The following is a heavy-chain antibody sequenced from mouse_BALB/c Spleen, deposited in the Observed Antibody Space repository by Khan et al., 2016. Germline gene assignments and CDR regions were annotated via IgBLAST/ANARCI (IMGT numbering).Heavy chain of an antibody. Sequence: VQLQESGPGLVKPSQSLSLTCTVTGYSITSDYARNWIRQFPGNQLEWVGYISYSGSTSYNPYLHSRISITRDTYNNQFFVRLNSATTEDAATDDCAKVLGRFAYWGHGTLVTVSA. D-gene: IGHD4-1*01. CDR3: AKVLGRFAY. V-gene: IGHV3-2*02. CDR2: ISYSGST. J-gene: IGHJ3*01. CDR1: GYSITSDYA.